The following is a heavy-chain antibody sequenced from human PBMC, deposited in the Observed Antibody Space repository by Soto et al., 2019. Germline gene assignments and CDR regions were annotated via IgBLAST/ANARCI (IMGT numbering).Heavy chain of an antibody. Sequence: SETLSLTCSVSGGSMSEYFWSWIRQSPGKGLEWIGYIYYLGSTDYNPSLKSRVTISVDTSKRQFSLRLTSVTAADTAVYYCARDGYDGSGSPYPAYWGLGTQVTVSS. CDR3: ARDGYDGSGSPYPAY. D-gene: IGHD3-10*01. CDR2: IYYLGST. CDR1: GGSMSEYF. J-gene: IGHJ4*02. V-gene: IGHV4-59*01.